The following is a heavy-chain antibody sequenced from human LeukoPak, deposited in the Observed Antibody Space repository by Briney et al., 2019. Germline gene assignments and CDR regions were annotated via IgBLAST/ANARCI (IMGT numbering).Heavy chain of an antibody. V-gene: IGHV4-59*12. Sequence: SETLSLTCTVSGGSISGYYWSWIRQPPGKGLEWVGYISYSGSTNYKPSLKSRVTISVDTSKNQFSLKLSSVTAADTAVYYCASEIVGASDAVSEYFDYWGQGTLVTVSS. J-gene: IGHJ4*02. CDR2: ISYSGST. CDR1: GGSISGYY. CDR3: ASEIVGASDAVSEYFDY. D-gene: IGHD1-26*01.